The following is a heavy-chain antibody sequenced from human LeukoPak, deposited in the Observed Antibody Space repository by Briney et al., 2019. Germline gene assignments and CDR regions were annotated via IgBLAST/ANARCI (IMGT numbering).Heavy chain of an antibody. D-gene: IGHD2-2*01. Sequence: PGGSLRLSCAASGFTFSSYWMGWVRQAPGKGLEWVANIKEDGSEKYYVDSVKGRFTISRDNAKNSLYLQMNSLRAKDTAVYYCARGGRIRGLVPAAWGQGTLVTVS. CDR1: GFTFSSYW. V-gene: IGHV3-7*01. CDR3: ARGGRIRGLVPAA. J-gene: IGHJ5*02. CDR2: IKEDGSEK.